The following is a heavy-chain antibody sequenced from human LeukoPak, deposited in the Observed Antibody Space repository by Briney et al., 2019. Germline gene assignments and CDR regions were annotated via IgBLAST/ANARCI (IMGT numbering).Heavy chain of an antibody. D-gene: IGHD6-19*01. J-gene: IGHJ4*02. Sequence: GGSLRLSCVASGFTFNMYGMHWVRQAPGKGLEWVGIIRYDGNNKNNADSVKGRFTISRDNSKNTLYLQMNSLRAEDTAVYYCARALSAVAGTDWGQGTLVTVSS. CDR2: IRYDGNNK. V-gene: IGHV3-30*02. CDR3: ARALSAVAGTD. CDR1: GFTFNMYG.